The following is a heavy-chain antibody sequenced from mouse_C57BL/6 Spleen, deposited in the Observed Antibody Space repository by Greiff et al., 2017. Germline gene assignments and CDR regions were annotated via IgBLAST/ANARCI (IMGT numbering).Heavy chain of an antibody. D-gene: IGHD2-5*01. CDR1: GFSLTSYG. CDR2: IWSGGST. V-gene: IGHV2-4*01. Sequence: VQLQQSGPGLVQPSQSLSITCTVSGFSLTSYGVHWVRQPPGKGLEWLGVIWSGGSTDYNAAFISRLSIRKDNSKSQFFFKMNSLQADDTAIYYFAKQGSYYSNPYAMDYWGQGTSVTVSS. CDR3: AKQGSYYSNPYAMDY. J-gene: IGHJ4*01.